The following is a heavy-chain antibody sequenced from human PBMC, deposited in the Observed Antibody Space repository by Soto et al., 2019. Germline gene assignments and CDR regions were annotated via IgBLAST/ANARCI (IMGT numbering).Heavy chain of an antibody. V-gene: IGHV1-69*01. J-gene: IGHJ2*01. CDR1: GGSFRTYA. CDR3: ARVGPPSPSVIWFFDL. Sequence: QGQLVQSGAEVKKPGSSVKVSCKASGGSFRTYAINWVCQAPGQGLEWMGGIIPMLAAPTYAQKFQGRLTITAHESTTTVYLELSSLTSEDTAVYYCARVGPPSPSVIWFFDLWGRGTLVTVSS. D-gene: IGHD2-21*01. CDR2: IIPMLAAP.